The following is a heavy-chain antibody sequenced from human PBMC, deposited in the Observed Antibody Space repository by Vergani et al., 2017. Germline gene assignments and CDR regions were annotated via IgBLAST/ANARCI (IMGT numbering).Heavy chain of an antibody. Sequence: EVQLVESGGGLVQPGGSLKLSCAASGFTFSGSAMHWVRQASGKGLEWVGRIRSKANSYATAYAASMNGRFTISRDDSKNTAYLQMNSLKTEDTAVYYCTRQGYSRNFDYWGQGTLVTVSS. D-gene: IGHD6-13*01. J-gene: IGHJ4*02. CDR1: GFTFSGSA. CDR2: IRSKANSYAT. CDR3: TRQGYSRNFDY. V-gene: IGHV3-73*02.